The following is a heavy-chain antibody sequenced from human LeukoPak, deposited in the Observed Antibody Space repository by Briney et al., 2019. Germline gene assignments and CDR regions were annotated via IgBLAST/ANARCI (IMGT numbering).Heavy chain of an antibody. Sequence: SQTLSLTCAVSGGSISSGGYSWSWIRQPPGKGLEWIGYIYHSGSTYYNPSLKSRVTISVDRSKNQFSLKLSSVTAADTAVYYCARDGSNYYDSTAGLDPWGQGTLVTVSS. J-gene: IGHJ5*02. CDR3: ARDGSNYYDSTAGLDP. D-gene: IGHD3-22*01. CDR1: GGSISSGGYS. CDR2: IYHSGST. V-gene: IGHV4-30-2*01.